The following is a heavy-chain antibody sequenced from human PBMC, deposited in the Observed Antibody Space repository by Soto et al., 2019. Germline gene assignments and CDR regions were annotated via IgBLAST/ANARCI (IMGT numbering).Heavy chain of an antibody. D-gene: IGHD2-2*01. CDR3: AKDGYSITRNKPLDY. Sequence: GGSLRLSCSASRFTFSSYAMWWVRQAPGQGLEWVSSISVSGGSTYYADSVKGRFTISRDNSKNTLYLQMNRLRAEDTAVYYCAKDGYSITRNKPLDYWGQGTLVTV. CDR2: ISVSGGST. CDR1: RFTFSSYA. J-gene: IGHJ4*02. V-gene: IGHV3-23*01.